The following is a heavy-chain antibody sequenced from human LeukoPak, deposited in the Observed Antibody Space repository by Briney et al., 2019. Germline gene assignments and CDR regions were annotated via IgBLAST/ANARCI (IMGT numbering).Heavy chain of an antibody. CDR2: IGNTET. D-gene: IGHD4-23*01. V-gene: IGHV3-23*01. CDR3: VRDRGYSTFDY. J-gene: IGHJ4*02. CDR1: GFPFETNA. Sequence: RPGGSLRLSCATSGFPFETNAMSWVRQAPGKGLEWVATIGNTETFYADSVTGRFTISRDNSKNTVNLQMNSLRVDDTAVYYCVRDRGYSTFDYWGQGTLVTVSS.